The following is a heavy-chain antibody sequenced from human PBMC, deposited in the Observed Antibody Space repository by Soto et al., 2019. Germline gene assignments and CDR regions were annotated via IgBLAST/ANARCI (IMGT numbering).Heavy chain of an antibody. J-gene: IGHJ5*02. CDR3: VKDGLGGTTTFNWFDP. Sequence: GGSLRLSCTASGFTFSSYAMSWVRPAPGRGLQCVSTITASGGATYYADSVQGRFTISRDNSKNTLYLQMDGLTADDTAMYYCVKDGLGGTTTFNWFDPWGQGTLVTVS. CDR2: ITASGGAT. V-gene: IGHV3-23*01. D-gene: IGHD3-3*01. CDR1: GFTFSSYA.